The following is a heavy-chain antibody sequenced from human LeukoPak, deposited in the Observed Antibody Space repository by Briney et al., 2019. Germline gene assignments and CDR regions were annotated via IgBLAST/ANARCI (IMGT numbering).Heavy chain of an antibody. D-gene: IGHD1-26*01. V-gene: IGHV3-7*01. Sequence: GGSLRLSCAASGFTFSSYSMNWVRQAPGKGLEWVANIKQDGSEKLYVESVKGRFTISRDNAKNSLYLQMNSLRAEDTAVYYCARDVMTGAPGADYWGQGTLVTVSS. CDR1: GFTFSSYS. CDR2: IKQDGSEK. CDR3: ARDVMTGAPGADY. J-gene: IGHJ4*02.